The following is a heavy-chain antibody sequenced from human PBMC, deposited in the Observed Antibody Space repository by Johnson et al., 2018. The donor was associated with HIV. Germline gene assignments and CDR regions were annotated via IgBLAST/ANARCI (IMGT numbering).Heavy chain of an antibody. J-gene: IGHJ3*02. V-gene: IGHV3-30-3*01. D-gene: IGHD5-24*01. Sequence: QVQLVESGGGVVQPGRSLRLSCAASGFTFSSMHWDRQAPGKGLEWVAVISYDGSNKYYADSVKGRFTISRDNSKNTLYLQMNSLRAEDTAVYYCARFGRGGSHAFDIWGQGTMVTVSS. CDR2: ISYDGSNK. CDR3: ARFGRGGSHAFDI. CDR1: GFTFSS.